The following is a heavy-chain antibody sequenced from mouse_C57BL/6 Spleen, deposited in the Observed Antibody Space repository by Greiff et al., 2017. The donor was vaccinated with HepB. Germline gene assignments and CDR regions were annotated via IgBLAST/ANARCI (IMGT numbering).Heavy chain of an antibody. CDR1: GYTFTSYW. V-gene: IGHV1-61*01. J-gene: IGHJ2*01. Sequence: VQLKQPGAELVRPGSSVKLSCKASGYTFTSYWMDWVKQRPGQGLEWIGNIYPSDSETHYNQKFKDKATLTVDKSSSTAYMQLSSLTSEDSAVYYCARRGYYGSFDYWGQGTTLTVSS. CDR2: IYPSDSET. D-gene: IGHD1-1*01. CDR3: ARRGYYGSFDY.